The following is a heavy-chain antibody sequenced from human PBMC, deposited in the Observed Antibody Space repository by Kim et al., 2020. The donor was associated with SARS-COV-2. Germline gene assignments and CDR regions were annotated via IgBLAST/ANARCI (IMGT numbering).Heavy chain of an antibody. CDR2: IASKAYGETT. D-gene: IGHD1-26*01. J-gene: IGHJ4*02. Sequence: GGSLRLSCTASGFTFGDYGMSWVRQAPGKGLEWVSCIASKAYGETTEYAASVKGRFTISRDDSKSIAYLQMNSLKTEDTAVYYCTRGRLLSDYWGQGALVTVSS. CDR1: GFTFGDYG. CDR3: TRGRLLSDY. V-gene: IGHV3-49*04.